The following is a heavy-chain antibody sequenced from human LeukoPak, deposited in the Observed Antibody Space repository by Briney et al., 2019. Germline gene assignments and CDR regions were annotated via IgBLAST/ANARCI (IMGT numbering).Heavy chain of an antibody. CDR2: INPNSGGT. V-gene: IGHV1-2*02. J-gene: IGHJ4*02. D-gene: IGHD3-3*01. CDR1: GYTFTGYY. CDR3: ARDGDFWSGYYTKVY. Sequence: ASVKVSCKASGYTFTGYYMHWVRQAPGQGLEWMGWINPNSGGTNYAQKFQGRVTMTRDTSISTAYMELSRLRSDDTAVYYCARDGDFWSGYYTKVYWAQGTLVTVSS.